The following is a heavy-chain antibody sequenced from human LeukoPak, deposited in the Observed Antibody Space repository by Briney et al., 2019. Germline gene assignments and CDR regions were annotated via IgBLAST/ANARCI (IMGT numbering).Heavy chain of an antibody. Sequence: PGGSLRLSCAASGFTFSSYEMNWVRQAPGKGLEWVSYISSSGSTIYYADSVKGRFTMSRDNAKNSLYLQMNSLRAEDTAVYYCARGERWLTIPGIDYWGQGTLVTVSS. D-gene: IGHD5-24*01. CDR3: ARGERWLTIPGIDY. CDR2: ISSSGSTI. J-gene: IGHJ4*02. CDR1: GFTFSSYE. V-gene: IGHV3-48*03.